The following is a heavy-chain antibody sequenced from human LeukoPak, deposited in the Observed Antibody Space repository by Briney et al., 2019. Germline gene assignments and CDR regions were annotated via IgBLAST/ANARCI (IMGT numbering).Heavy chain of an antibody. J-gene: IGHJ5*02. D-gene: IGHD3-22*01. CDR2: IIPIFGTA. CDR1: GGTFSSYA. V-gene: IGHV1-69*05. Sequence: GASVKVSCKASGGTFSSYAISWVRQAPGLGLEWMGGIIPIFGTANYAQKFQGRVTITTDESTSTAYMELSSLRSEDTAVYYCAREETYYYDRSGPQGGWFDPWGQGTLVTVSS. CDR3: AREETYYYDRSGPQGGWFDP.